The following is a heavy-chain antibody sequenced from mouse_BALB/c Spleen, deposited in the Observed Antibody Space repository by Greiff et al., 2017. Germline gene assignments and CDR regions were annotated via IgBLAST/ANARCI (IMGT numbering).Heavy chain of an antibody. V-gene: IGHV1S41*01. CDR2: IAPGSGST. CDR1: GYTFTSYW. CDR3: AKSYYGSSPFDY. Sequence: DLVKPGASVKLSCKASGYTFTSYWINWIKQRPGQGLEWIGRIAPGSGSTYYNEMFKGKATLTVDTSSSTAYMQLSSLTSEDSAVYYCAKSYYGSSPFDYWGQGTTLTVSS. J-gene: IGHJ2*01. D-gene: IGHD1-1*01.